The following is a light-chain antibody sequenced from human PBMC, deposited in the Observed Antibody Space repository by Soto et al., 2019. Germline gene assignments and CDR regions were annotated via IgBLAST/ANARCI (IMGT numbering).Light chain of an antibody. J-gene: IGLJ1*01. CDR1: SSNIGAGYD. CDR3: QSYDSSPYYV. CDR2: HNN. Sequence: QSVLTQPPSVSGAPGQRVTISCTGSSSNIGAGYDVQWYQQLPGTAPKLLIYHNNNRPSGVPDRFSGSKSGTSASLAITGLQAEDEADYYCQSYDSSPYYVFGTGTKVTVL. V-gene: IGLV1-40*01.